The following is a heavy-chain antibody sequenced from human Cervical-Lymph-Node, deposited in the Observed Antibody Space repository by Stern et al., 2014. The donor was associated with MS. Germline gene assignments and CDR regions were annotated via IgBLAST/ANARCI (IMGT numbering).Heavy chain of an antibody. V-gene: IGHV3-30-3*01. CDR1: GFTFSTYA. Sequence: QVQLVQSGGGVVQPGRSLRLSCAASGFTFSTYALHWARQAPGKGLEWEAVISYHGGDKFYADSVKGRFTISRDNSNNTLFLQMNSLRTEDTAVYYCARGYNDYVWGSLSDPPRYWGQGTLVTVSS. J-gene: IGHJ4*02. CDR3: ARGYNDYVWGSLSDPPRY. CDR2: ISYHGGDK. D-gene: IGHD3-16*01.